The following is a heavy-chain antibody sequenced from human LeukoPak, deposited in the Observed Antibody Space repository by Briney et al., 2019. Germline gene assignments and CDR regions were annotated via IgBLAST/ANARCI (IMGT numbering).Heavy chain of an antibody. V-gene: IGHV3-21*01. J-gene: IGHJ6*03. CDR2: ISSSSNYI. D-gene: IGHD4-11*01. CDR3: ARELLTYSNHKLGHYMDV. CDR1: GFTFRSFG. Sequence: GGSLRLSCAASGFTFRSFGMNWVRQAPGKGLEWVLCISSSSNYIYYADSVKGRFTISRENAKNSLYLQMNSLRAEDTAVYYCARELLTYSNHKLGHYMDVWGKGTTVTVSS.